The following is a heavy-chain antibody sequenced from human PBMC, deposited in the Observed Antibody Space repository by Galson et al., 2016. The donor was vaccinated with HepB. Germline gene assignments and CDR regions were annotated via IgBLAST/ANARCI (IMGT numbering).Heavy chain of an antibody. CDR3: ARASTALFDY. CDR2: LYATGSP. D-gene: IGHD4-11*01. CDR1: GGSINTDGSNNIYY. V-gene: IGHV4-4*07. Sequence: SETLSLTCTVSGGSINTDGSNNIYYWSWIRQSAGKGLEWIGRLYATGSPVYNPSLRSRVTMSIDTAKNQLSLRLTSVTAADTAVYYCARASTALFDYWGQGILVTVSS. J-gene: IGHJ4*02.